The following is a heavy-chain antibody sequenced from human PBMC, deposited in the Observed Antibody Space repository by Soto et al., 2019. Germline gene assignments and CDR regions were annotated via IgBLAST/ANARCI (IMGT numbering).Heavy chain of an antibody. CDR3: ARTMYSNRGWFDP. J-gene: IGHJ5*02. D-gene: IGHD1-26*01. Sequence: EVQLVESGGGLVQPGGSLRLSCAASGFTFRSYDMNWVRQAPGKGLEWVSYISSSGSLIYYADSVKGRFTISRENAKNSLYLQMNSLRAEDTAVYYCARTMYSNRGWFDPWGQGTLVTVSS. CDR2: ISSSGSLI. V-gene: IGHV3-48*03. CDR1: GFTFRSYD.